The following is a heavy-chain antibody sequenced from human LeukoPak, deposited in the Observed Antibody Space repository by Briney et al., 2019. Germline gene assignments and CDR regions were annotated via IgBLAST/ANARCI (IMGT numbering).Heavy chain of an antibody. CDR3: ARHLARSEQQLAPGGY. CDR1: GFTFSSYA. Sequence: GGSLRLSCAASGFTFSSYAMHWVRQAPGKGLEWVAIISYDGSNKYYADSVKGRFTISRDNSKNTLYLQMNSLRAEDTAVYYCARHLARSEQQLAPGGYWGQGTLVTVSS. CDR2: ISYDGSNK. J-gene: IGHJ4*02. D-gene: IGHD6-13*01. V-gene: IGHV3-30-3*01.